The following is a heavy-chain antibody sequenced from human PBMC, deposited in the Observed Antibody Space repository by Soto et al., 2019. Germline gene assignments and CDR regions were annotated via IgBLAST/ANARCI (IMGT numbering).Heavy chain of an antibody. CDR2: IYPGDSDT. CDR3: ARHEDIYYYYGMDV. V-gene: IGHV5-51*01. CDR1: GYTFTSYW. Sequence: SCTASGYTFTSYWIGWVRQMPGKGLEWMGIIYPGDSDTRYSPSFQGQVTISADKSTSTAYLQWSSLKASDTAMYYCARHEDIYYYYGMDVWGQGTTVTVSS. J-gene: IGHJ6*02.